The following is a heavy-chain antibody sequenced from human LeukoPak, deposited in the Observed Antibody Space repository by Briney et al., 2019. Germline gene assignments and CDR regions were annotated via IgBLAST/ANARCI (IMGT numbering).Heavy chain of an antibody. Sequence: ASVTVSCKASGYTFTVYYMHWVRQAPGQGLEWMGWINPNSGGTSSAQKFQGWVTMTRDTSISTAYMELSRLRSDDTAVYYCARGEVTVTTTLLYYYYGMDVWGQGTTVTVSS. J-gene: IGHJ6*02. CDR1: GYTFTVYY. D-gene: IGHD4-17*01. CDR2: INPNSGGT. V-gene: IGHV1-2*04. CDR3: ARGEVTVTTTLLYYYYGMDV.